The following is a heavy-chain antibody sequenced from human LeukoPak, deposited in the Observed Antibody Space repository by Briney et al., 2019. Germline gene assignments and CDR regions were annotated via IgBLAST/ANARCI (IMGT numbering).Heavy chain of an antibody. CDR3: AREQSGTRGWYTVDY. CDR1: GFTFSTYA. CDR2: IRPDGDRT. D-gene: IGHD6-19*01. J-gene: IGHJ4*02. V-gene: IGHV3-23*01. Sequence: GGSLRLSCAASGFTFSTYAITWVRQGPGKGLEWVSAIRPDGDRTYYTDSVRSRFTISRDNSRDTVYLQVNSLRVEDTAVYYCAREQSGTRGWYTVDYWGQGTLVTVSS.